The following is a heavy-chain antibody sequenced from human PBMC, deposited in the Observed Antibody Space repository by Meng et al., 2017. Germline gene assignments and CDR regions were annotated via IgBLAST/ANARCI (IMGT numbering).Heavy chain of an antibody. CDR1: GGYFRGYY. V-gene: IGHV4-34*01. Sequence: HVQRQYGGAGLWKASDSLFLTCAVYGGYFRGYYWSWIRQPPGKGLEWIGEINHSGSTNYNPSLKSRVTIPVDTSKNQFSLKLSSVTAADTAVYYCAKHITGTSSFDYWGQGTLVTVSS. J-gene: IGHJ4*02. D-gene: IGHD1-7*01. CDR2: INHSGST. CDR3: AKHITGTSSFDY.